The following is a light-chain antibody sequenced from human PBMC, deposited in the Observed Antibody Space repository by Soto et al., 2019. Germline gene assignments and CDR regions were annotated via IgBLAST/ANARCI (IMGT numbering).Light chain of an antibody. Sequence: QSALTQPRSVSGSPGQSVTISCTGTSSDVGGYNYVSWYQQHPGKAPKVMIYDVTRRPSGVPDRFSGSKSGNTASLTISGLQAEDEGDYYCCSYADYSDSWVFGGGTKLTVL. J-gene: IGLJ3*02. CDR3: CSYADYSDSWV. V-gene: IGLV2-11*01. CDR2: DVT. CDR1: SSDVGGYNY.